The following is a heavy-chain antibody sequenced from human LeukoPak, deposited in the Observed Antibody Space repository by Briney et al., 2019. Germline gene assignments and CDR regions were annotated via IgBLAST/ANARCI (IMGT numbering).Heavy chain of an antibody. Sequence: GGSLTLTCGASGFTFSRSALHGVRQGPGRGVEGVAYIAHHRNNKYYADSVKGRFTISRDNSKRELYLQMNNQRAGDAAVYYCAKDGSWSCTDWGQGTLVRVSS. V-gene: IGHV3-30*02. CDR3: AKDGSWSCTD. D-gene: IGHD2-8*02. CDR2: IAHHRNNK. CDR1: GFTFSRSA. J-gene: IGHJ4*02.